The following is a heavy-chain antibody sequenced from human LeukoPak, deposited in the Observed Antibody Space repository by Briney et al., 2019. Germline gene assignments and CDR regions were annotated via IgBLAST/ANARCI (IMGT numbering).Heavy chain of an antibody. Sequence: SETLSLTCTDPGGSISNYHWSWIPPRPRGGGGSSGQIYTSGSTNYNPPLKSRVTTSIDTTEDQVSLTIRSVTAADTAYYYCARRDISSGWSFDYWGQGTLVTVSS. CDR1: GGSISNYH. J-gene: IGHJ4*02. CDR2: IYTSGST. CDR3: ARRDISSGWSFDY. D-gene: IGHD6-19*01. V-gene: IGHV4-4*07.